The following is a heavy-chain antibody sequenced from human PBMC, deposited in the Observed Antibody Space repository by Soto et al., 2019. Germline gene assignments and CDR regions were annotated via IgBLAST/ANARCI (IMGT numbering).Heavy chain of an antibody. V-gene: IGHV3-23*01. CDR3: AKGDRGYCSGGSCYLGDY. Sequence: EVQLSESGGNLIQPGESLRISCAASGFTFNNYAMNWVRQAPGKGLEWVSAVSGSGGSTYYADSVKGRFTISRDNXKXTXXLQMNNLRVDDTAVYYCAKGDRGYCSGGSCYLGDYWGQGTLVTVSS. D-gene: IGHD2-15*01. CDR1: GFTFNNYA. CDR2: VSGSGGST. J-gene: IGHJ4*02.